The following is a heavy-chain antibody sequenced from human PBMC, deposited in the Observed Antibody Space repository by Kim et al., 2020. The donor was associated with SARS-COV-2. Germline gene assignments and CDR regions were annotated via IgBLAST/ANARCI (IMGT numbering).Heavy chain of an antibody. CDR3: ATAGIGIAVAVWYFDL. CDR2: FDPEDGET. D-gene: IGHD6-19*01. J-gene: IGHJ2*01. Sequence: ASVKVSCKVSGYTLTELSMHWVRQAPGKGLEWMGGFDPEDGETIYAQKFQGRVTMTEDTSTDTAYMELSSLRSEDTAVYYCATAGIGIAVAVWYFDLWGRGTLVTVSS. V-gene: IGHV1-24*01. CDR1: GYTLTELS.